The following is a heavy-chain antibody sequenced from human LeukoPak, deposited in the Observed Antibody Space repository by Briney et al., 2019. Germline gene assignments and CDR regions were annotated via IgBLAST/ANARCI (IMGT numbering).Heavy chain of an antibody. CDR1: GYTFTSYS. CDR2: ISAYNGNT. J-gene: IGHJ6*02. Sequence: ASVKVSCKASGYTFTSYSISWVRQAPGEGLEWMGWISAYNGNTNYAQKLQGRVTMTTDTSTSTAYMELRSLRSDDTAVYYCARDPAPGQYCSGGSCYSYGMDVWGQGTTVTVPS. D-gene: IGHD2-15*01. CDR3: ARDPAPGQYCSGGSCYSYGMDV. V-gene: IGHV1-18*01.